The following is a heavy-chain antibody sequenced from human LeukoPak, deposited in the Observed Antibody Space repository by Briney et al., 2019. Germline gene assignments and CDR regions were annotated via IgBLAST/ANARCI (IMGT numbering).Heavy chain of an antibody. CDR3: ARDHYYDGSGYYVGLGFDY. Sequence: PSETLSLTCAVYGGSFSGYYWSWIRQPPGKGLEWIGEINHSGSTNYNPSLKSRLTISVDTSKNQFSLKLSSVTAADTAVYYCARDHYYDGSGYYVGLGFDYWGQGTLVTVSS. D-gene: IGHD3-22*01. V-gene: IGHV4-34*01. J-gene: IGHJ4*02. CDR1: GGSFSGYY. CDR2: INHSGST.